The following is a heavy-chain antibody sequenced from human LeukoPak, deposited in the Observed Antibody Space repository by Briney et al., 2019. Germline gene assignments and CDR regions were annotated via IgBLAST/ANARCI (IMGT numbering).Heavy chain of an antibody. J-gene: IGHJ4*02. CDR1: GGSFSGYY. D-gene: IGHD7-27*01. CDR3: ARGLGIWNYFDY. V-gene: IGHV4-34*01. CDR2: INHSGST. Sequence: PSETLSLTCAVYGGSFSGYYWSWIRQPPGKGLEWIGEINHSGSTNYNPSLKSRVTISVDTSKNQFSLKLSSVTAADTAVYYCARGLGIWNYFDYWGQGTLVTVSS.